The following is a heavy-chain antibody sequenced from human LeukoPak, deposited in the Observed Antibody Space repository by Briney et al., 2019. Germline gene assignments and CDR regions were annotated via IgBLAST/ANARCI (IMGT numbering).Heavy chain of an antibody. CDR2: INEGATTI. D-gene: IGHD3-10*01. CDR1: GFTVNNYE. V-gene: IGHV3-48*03. J-gene: IGHJ4*02. Sequence: GGSLRLSCAASGFTVNNYEMHWVRQAPGKGLEWISYINEGATTINYADSVWGRFTISRDNAKNSLYLQMNSLRAEDTAVYYCARVGGSGSFDDYDYWGQGTLVTVSS. CDR3: ARVGGSGSFDDYDY.